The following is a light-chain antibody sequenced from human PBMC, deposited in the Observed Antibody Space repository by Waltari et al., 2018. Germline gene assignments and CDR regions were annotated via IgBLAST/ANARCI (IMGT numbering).Light chain of an antibody. CDR3: SSYISSDTLEL. CDR1: SSDVGGYNY. Sequence: QSALTQPASVSGYPGQSITISCTGTSSDVGGYNYVSWYQQHPGKAPKLIIFDVSNRPSGVSSRFSGSKSGNTASLTISGLQAQDEADYYCSSYISSDTLELFGGGTSLTVL. CDR2: DVS. V-gene: IGLV2-14*03. J-gene: IGLJ2*01.